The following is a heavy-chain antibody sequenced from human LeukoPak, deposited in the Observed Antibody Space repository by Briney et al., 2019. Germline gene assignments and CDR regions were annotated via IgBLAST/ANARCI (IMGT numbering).Heavy chain of an antibody. CDR3: ARVGVFSSSWLLY. CDR2: IRYDGSNK. D-gene: IGHD6-13*01. CDR1: GFTFSSYG. Sequence: GGSLRLSCAASGFTFSSYGMHWVRQAPGKGLEWVAFIRYDGSNKYYADSVKGRFTISRDNAKNSLYLQMNSLRVEDTAVYYCARVGVFSSSWLLYWGQGTPVTVSS. J-gene: IGHJ4*02. V-gene: IGHV3-30*02.